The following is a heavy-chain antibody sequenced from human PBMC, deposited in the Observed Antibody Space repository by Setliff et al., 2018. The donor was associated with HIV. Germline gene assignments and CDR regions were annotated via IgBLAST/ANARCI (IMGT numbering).Heavy chain of an antibody. J-gene: IGHJ6*03. CDR2: IEHDGSKK. CDR3: ARDSSRGYLDWLSLKYYYSYYIDV. V-gene: IGHV3-33*05. Sequence: GGSLRLSCAVSGFTFSTYGMHWVRQAPGKGLEWVTFIEHDGSKKFYADSVKGRFTISRDNSKNTLYLQMSSLRAEDTAVYYCARDSSRGYLDWLSLKYYYSYYIDVWGKGTTVTVSS. D-gene: IGHD3-9*01. CDR1: GFTFSTYG.